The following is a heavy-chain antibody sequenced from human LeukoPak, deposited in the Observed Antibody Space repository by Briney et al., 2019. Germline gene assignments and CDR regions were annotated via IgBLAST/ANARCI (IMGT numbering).Heavy chain of an antibody. Sequence: GGSLRLSCAASGFTFSSYAMSWVRQAPGKGLEWVSAISGSGGSTYYADSVKGRFTISRDNSKNTLYLQMNSLRAEDTAVYYCAKSTGGQPLYYYYMDVWGKGTTVTVSS. CDR2: ISGSGGST. CDR1: GFTFSSYA. D-gene: IGHD1-14*01. CDR3: AKSTGGQPLYYYYMDV. J-gene: IGHJ6*03. V-gene: IGHV3-23*01.